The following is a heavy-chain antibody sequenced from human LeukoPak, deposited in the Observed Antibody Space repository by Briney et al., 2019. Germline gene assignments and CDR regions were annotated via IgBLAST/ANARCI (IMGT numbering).Heavy chain of an antibody. CDR1: GFTFSSYG. D-gene: IGHD3-22*01. J-gene: IGHJ5*02. V-gene: IGHV3-33*01. CDR2: IWYDGSNK. Sequence: GGSLRLSCAASGFTFSSYGMHWVRQAPGKGLGWVAVIWYDGSNKYYADSVKGRFTISRDNSKNTLYLQMNSLRAEDTAVYYCARELYYYDSSGYSPATDNWFDPWGQGTLVTVSS. CDR3: ARELYYYDSSGYSPATDNWFDP.